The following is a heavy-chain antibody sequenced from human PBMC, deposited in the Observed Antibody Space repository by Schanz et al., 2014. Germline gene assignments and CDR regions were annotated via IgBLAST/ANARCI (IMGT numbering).Heavy chain of an antibody. CDR1: GFIFNDYY. Sequence: QVQLVESGGGLVKPGGSLRLSCAASGFIFNDYYMNWIRQAPGKGLEWLSYISRDGTTSYYADSVKGRFTISRDNAKNSLYLEMTSLRGEDTAVYYCARENDNWEAFDIWGQGTVVTVSS. CDR3: ARENDNWEAFDI. V-gene: IGHV3-11*01. CDR2: ISRDGTTS. J-gene: IGHJ3*02. D-gene: IGHD1-20*01.